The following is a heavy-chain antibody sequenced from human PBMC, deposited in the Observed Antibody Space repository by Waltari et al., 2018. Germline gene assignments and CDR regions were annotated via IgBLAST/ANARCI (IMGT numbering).Heavy chain of an antibody. CDR1: GFTFSSYG. J-gene: IGHJ6*03. CDR2: ISYDGSNK. D-gene: IGHD6-19*01. V-gene: IGHV3-30*18. CDR3: AKDSTKIAVAKLWYYYYYMDV. Sequence: QVQLVESGGGVVQPGRSLRLSCAASGFTFSSYGMHWVRQAPGKGLEWVAVISYDGSNKYYADSVKGRFTISRDNSKNTLYLQMNSLRAEDTAVYYCAKDSTKIAVAKLWYYYYYMDVWGKGTTVTVSS.